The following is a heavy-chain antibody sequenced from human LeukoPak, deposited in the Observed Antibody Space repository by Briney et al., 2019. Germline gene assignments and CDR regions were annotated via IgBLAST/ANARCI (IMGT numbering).Heavy chain of an antibody. CDR3: AKAPIAMTGSFFEY. V-gene: IGHV3-30-3*01. D-gene: IGHD6-19*01. J-gene: IGHJ4*02. CDR2: ISYDGINK. CDR1: GFTFSICA. Sequence: PAGSLRLSCAASGFTFSICAMHWVRRAPGKGLEWVTTISYDGINKYYADSAKGRFTISRDNSKNTLYLQTNSLRAEDTAVFYCAKAPIAMTGSFFEYWGLGTLVTVSS.